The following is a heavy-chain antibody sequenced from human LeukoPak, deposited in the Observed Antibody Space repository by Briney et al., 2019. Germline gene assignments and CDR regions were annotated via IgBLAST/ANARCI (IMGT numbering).Heavy chain of an antibody. CDR1: GFTFSSYA. D-gene: IGHD3-22*01. J-gene: IGHJ4*02. V-gene: IGHV3-23*01. CDR2: ISGSGGST. CDR3: AKTYYYDSSGYYPTQDFDY. Sequence: PGGSLRLSCAASGFTFSSYAMSWVRQAPGKGLEWVSAISGSGGSTYYADSVKGRFTISRDNSKNTPYLQMNSLRAEDTAVYYCAKTYYYDSSGYYPTQDFDYWGQGTLVTVSS.